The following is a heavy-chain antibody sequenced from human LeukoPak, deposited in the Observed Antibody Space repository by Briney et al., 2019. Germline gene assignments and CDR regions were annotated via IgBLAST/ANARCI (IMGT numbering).Heavy chain of an antibody. CDR1: GFTCNNAC. D-gene: IGHD5-24*01. V-gene: IGHV3-15*01. CDR3: VKGDAWLQYGD. Sequence: KSGGSLRRSGAASGFTCNNACMSWVRHAPGQGLEWVVRIKSKTDGGAIDYAATVKVRITISRDNSKNKLYLQMNSLKTEDSAAYYCVKGDAWLQYGDWGRGTLVTVSS. CDR2: IKSKTDGGAI. J-gene: IGHJ4*02.